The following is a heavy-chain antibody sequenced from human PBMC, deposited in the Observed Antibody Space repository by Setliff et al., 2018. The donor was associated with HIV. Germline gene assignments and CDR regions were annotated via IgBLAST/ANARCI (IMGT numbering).Heavy chain of an antibody. D-gene: IGHD1-26*01. CDR2: IYSSGTT. CDR1: GGSFSSYY. V-gene: IGHV4-4*07. CDR3: ARRPRIVGVRKNAFDI. J-gene: IGHJ3*02. Sequence: SETLSLTCTISGGSFSSYYWSWIRQPAGRGLEWIGRIYSSGTTNYNPSLKSRVTMSVDTSKNQFSLKLTSVTAADTAVYYCARRPRIVGVRKNAFDIWGQGTRVTVSS.